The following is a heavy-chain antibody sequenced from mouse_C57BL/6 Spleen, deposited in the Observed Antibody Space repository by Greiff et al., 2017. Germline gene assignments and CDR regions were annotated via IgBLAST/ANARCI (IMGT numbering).Heavy chain of an antibody. D-gene: IGHD2-10*01. CDR2: ISGGGGNT. Sequence: EVKLVESGGGLVKPGGSLKLSCAASGFTFSSYTMSWVRQTPEKRLEWVATISGGGGNTYYPDSVKGRFTISRDNAKNTLYLQMSSLRSEDTALYYCARYLLSGDYFDYWGQGTTLTVSS. V-gene: IGHV5-9*01. CDR3: ARYLLSGDYFDY. J-gene: IGHJ2*01. CDR1: GFTFSSYT.